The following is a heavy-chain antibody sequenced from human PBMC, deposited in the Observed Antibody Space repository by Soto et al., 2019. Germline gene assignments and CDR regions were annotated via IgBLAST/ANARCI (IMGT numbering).Heavy chain of an antibody. V-gene: IGHV4-59*01. Sequence: PSETLSLTCTVSGGSISSYYWSWIRQPPGKGLEWIGYIYYSGSTNCNPSLKSRVTISVDTSKNQFSLKLSSVTAADTAVYYCARGSKMTARAFHIWGQGTMVTLSS. CDR3: ARGSKMTARAFHI. J-gene: IGHJ3*02. D-gene: IGHD2-21*02. CDR1: GGSISSYY. CDR2: IYYSGST.